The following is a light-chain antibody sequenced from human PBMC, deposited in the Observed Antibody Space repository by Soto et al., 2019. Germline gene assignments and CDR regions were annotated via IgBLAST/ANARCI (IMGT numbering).Light chain of an antibody. CDR1: QNINNY. CDR2: DAS. Sequence: DIQMTQSPSSLSASVGDRVTITCQASQNINNYLNWYQQKPGRAPKLLIYDASNLEAGVPSRFRGSRSGTDFTFTISRLQPEDIATDYCQQYENLPTFGQGTRLEIK. V-gene: IGKV1-33*01. J-gene: IGKJ5*01. CDR3: QQYENLPT.